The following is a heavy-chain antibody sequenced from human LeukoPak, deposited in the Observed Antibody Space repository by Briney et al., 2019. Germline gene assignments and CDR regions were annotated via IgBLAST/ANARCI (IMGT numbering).Heavy chain of an antibody. Sequence: PSETLSLTCTVSGGSISSYYWSWIRQPPGKGLEWIGYIYYSGSTNYNPSLKSRVTISVDTSKNQFSLKLSSVTAADTAVYYCARAEYGGVYYYYYYMDVWGKGTTVTISS. CDR1: GGSISSYY. J-gene: IGHJ6*03. V-gene: IGHV4-59*01. D-gene: IGHD4-23*01. CDR3: ARAEYGGVYYYYYYMDV. CDR2: IYYSGST.